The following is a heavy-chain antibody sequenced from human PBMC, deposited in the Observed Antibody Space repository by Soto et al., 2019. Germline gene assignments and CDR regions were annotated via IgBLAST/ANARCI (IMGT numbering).Heavy chain of an antibody. D-gene: IGHD6-13*01. CDR3: VKDESINWYSGHFRH. Sequence: GGSLRLSCAASGFTFDDYAMHWVRQVPGKGLEWVSGINWNSGSIGYGDSVKGRFAISRDNAKNSLHLQMNSLSAEDTAFYYCVKDESINWYSGHFRHWGEGTLVTVSS. J-gene: IGHJ1*01. CDR2: INWNSGSI. V-gene: IGHV3-9*01. CDR1: GFTFDDYA.